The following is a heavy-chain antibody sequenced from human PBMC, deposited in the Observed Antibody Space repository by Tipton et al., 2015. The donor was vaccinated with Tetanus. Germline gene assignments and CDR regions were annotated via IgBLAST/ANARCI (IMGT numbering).Heavy chain of an antibody. CDR2: IDPNRGGT. CDR3: ARDRGDYIYYGMDV. CDR1: GYTFTGYY. D-gene: IGHD3-22*01. V-gene: IGHV1-2*02. J-gene: IGHJ6*02. Sequence: QVQLVQSGAEVKKPGASVKVSCKASGYTFTGYYMYWVRQAPGQGLEWMGWIDPNRGGTVYAQKFQGRVTMTRDTSISTAYMELRSLRSDDTAVYYCARDRGDYIYYGMDVWGPGTTVTVS.